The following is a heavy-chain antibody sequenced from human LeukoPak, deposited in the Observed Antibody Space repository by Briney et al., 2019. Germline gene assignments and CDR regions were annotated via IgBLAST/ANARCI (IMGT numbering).Heavy chain of an antibody. CDR2: IIPIFGTA. CDR3: ASDYVWGSYRYKARRDVIAFDI. J-gene: IGHJ3*02. Sequence: SVKVSCKASGGTFSSYAISWVRQAPGQGLEWMGGIIPIFGTANYAQKFQGRVTITADKSTSTAYMELRSLRSDDTAVYYCASDYVWGSYRYKARRDVIAFDIWGQGTMVTVSS. CDR1: GGTFSSYA. V-gene: IGHV1-69*06. D-gene: IGHD3-16*02.